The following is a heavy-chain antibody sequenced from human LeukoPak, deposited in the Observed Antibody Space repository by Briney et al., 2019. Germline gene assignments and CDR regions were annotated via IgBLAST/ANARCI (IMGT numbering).Heavy chain of an antibody. CDR2: IRYDGSNK. D-gene: IGHD3-10*01. CDR1: GFTFSSYG. J-gene: IGHJ4*02. CDR3: AKDFLKSISLIRGIRSWVGYFDY. V-gene: IGHV3-30*02. Sequence: GGSLRLSCGASGFTFSSYGMHWVRQAPGKGLEWVTFIRYDGSNKYYADSVKGRFTISRDNSKNTLYLQMNSLRAEDTAVYYCAKDFLKSISLIRGIRSWVGYFDYWGQGTLVTVSS.